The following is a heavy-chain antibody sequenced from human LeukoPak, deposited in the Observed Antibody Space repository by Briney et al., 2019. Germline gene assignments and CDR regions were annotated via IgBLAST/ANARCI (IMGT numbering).Heavy chain of an antibody. CDR2: ITFSSGHI. Sequence: GGPLTLFCAASGFHFSEYYMSWTRQPPGRGREGVSSITFSSGHIYYADSVKGRFTISRDNTKDSMYLQMNALRAEDTAIYYCARGPQFSGPGWFEPWGQGTLVTVSS. CDR1: GFHFSEYY. CDR3: ARGPQFSGPGWFEP. D-gene: IGHD3-10*01. J-gene: IGHJ5*02. V-gene: IGHV3-69-1*02.